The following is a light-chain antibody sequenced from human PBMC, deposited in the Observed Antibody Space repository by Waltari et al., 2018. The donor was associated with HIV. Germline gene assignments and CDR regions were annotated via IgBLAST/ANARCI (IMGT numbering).Light chain of an antibody. V-gene: IGLV2-8*01. CDR2: GVS. Sequence: QSALTQPPSASGSPGRSVTMSCTGTSSDVGGYRHVSWYQQPPGKAPKLMIYGVSNRPSGIPDRFSGSTSGNTASLTVCGLQADDEADYYCRSYEVSNNPVVVGGGTKLTVL. CDR3: RSYEVSNNPVV. J-gene: IGLJ2*01. CDR1: SSDVGGYRH.